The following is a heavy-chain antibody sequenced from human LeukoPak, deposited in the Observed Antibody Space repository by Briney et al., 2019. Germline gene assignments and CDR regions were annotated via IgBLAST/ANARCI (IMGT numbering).Heavy chain of an antibody. J-gene: IGHJ4*02. D-gene: IGHD3/OR15-3a*01. V-gene: IGHV3-23*01. CDR2: ISSIGGST. CDR1: GFTFSTYA. CDR3: ARGRGTGPDYFDY. Sequence: TGGSLRLSCAASGFTFSTYAMMSWVRQAPGKGLEWVSTISSIGGSTYYADSVKGRFTISRDNSKNTLYLQMNSLRVEDTAVYYCARGRGTGPDYFDYWGQGTLVTVSS.